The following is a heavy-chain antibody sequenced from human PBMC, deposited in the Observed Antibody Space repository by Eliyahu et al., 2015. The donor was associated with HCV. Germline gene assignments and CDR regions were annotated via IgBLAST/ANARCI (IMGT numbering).Heavy chain of an antibody. CDR2: INHSGST. CDR3: ARDGGTGRLQYYYDSSGYYSYYFDY. J-gene: IGHJ4*02. D-gene: IGHD3-22*01. V-gene: IGHV4-34*01. Sequence: GLEWIGEINHSGSTNYNPSLKSRVTISVDTSKNQFSLKLSSVTAADTAVYYCARDGGTGRLQYYYDSSGYYSYYFDYWGQGTLVTVSS.